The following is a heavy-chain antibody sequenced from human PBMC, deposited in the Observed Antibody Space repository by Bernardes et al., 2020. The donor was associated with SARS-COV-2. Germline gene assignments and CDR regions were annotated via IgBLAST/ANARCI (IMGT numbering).Heavy chain of an antibody. D-gene: IGHD6-13*01. CDR1: GGSISSYY. J-gene: IGHJ6*02. Sequence: SETLSLTCTVSGGSISSYYWSWIRQPPGKGLEWIGYIYYSGSTNYNPSLKSRVTISVDTSKNQFSLKLSSVTAADTAVYYCARRAAIAAADPYYYYGMDVWGQGTTVTVSS. V-gene: IGHV4-59*08. CDR3: ARRAAIAAADPYYYYGMDV. CDR2: IYYSGST.